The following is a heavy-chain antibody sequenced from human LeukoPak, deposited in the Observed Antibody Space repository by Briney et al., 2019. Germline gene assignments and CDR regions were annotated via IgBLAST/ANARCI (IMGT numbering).Heavy chain of an antibody. CDR1: GDXXSSXSAA. D-gene: IGHD3-10*01. Sequence: TLSLTCAISGDXXSSXSAAWNWIRRSPSRGLEWLGRTYYRSKWFSYYAASVRSRITINPDTSKNQFSLQLKSVTPEDTAVYYCARMVGLVSDYWGQGTRVTVSS. J-gene: IGHJ4*02. V-gene: IGHV6-1*01. CDR2: TYYRSKWFS. CDR3: ARMVGLVSDY.